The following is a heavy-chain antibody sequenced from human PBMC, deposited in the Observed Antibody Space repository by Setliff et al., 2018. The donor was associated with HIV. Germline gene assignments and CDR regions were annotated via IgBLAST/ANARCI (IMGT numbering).Heavy chain of an antibody. CDR3: AHYYYDTSGQPFDY. J-gene: IGHJ4*02. CDR2: IYTTGST. V-gene: IGHV4-4*09. Sequence: PSETLSLTCPVSGDSTSSYYWSWIRQPPGKGLEWIGYIYTTGSTNYNPSLKSRVTISLDTSKNQLSLKLSSVTAADTAVYYCAHYYYDTSGQPFDYWGQGTLVTLSS. D-gene: IGHD3-22*01. CDR1: GDSTSSYY.